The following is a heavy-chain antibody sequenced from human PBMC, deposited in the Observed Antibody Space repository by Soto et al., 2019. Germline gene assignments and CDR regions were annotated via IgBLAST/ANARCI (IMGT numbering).Heavy chain of an antibody. CDR1: GVGVSDFV. CDR2: VYNDGRGE. V-gene: IGHV3-30*18. CDR3: AKPITTPPSEDSTGRGALIAH. Sequence: VPLVESGGGSLQPGRSLTRSGAASGVGVSDFVIHWVRQAPGTPLEWVSVVYNDGRGEHYADSVTGRFTISRANSKNTLSLQMNGLRPDDAALHSGAKPITTPPSEDSTGRGALIAHWG. D-gene: IGHD1-26*01. J-gene: IGHJ1*01.